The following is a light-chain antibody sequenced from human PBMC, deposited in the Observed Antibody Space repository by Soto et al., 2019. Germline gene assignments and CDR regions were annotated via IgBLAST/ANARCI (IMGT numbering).Light chain of an antibody. CDR3: CSYAGSYTLI. Sequence: QSVLTQPRSVSGSPGQSVTISCTGTSSDVGAYNYVSWYQQHPGKAPKLMIYDVSKRPSVVPDRFSGSKSGNTASLTISGLQADDEADYYCCSYAGSYTLIFGTGTKVTVL. CDR1: SSDVGAYNY. V-gene: IGLV2-11*01. J-gene: IGLJ1*01. CDR2: DVS.